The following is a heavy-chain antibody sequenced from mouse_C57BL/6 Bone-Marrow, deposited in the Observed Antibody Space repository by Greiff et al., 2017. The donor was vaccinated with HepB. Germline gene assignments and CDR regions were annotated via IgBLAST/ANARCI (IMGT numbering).Heavy chain of an antibody. CDR1: GYTFTSYW. J-gene: IGHJ1*03. CDR3: ARPYYGSSYDWYFDV. V-gene: IGHV1-69*01. Sequence: QVQLQQPGAELVMPGASVKLSCKASGYTFTSYWMHWVKQRPGQGLEWIGEIDPSDSYTNYNQKFKGKSTLTVDTSSSTAYMQLSSLTSEDSAVYYCARPYYGSSYDWYFDVWGTGTTVTVSS. CDR2: IDPSDSYT. D-gene: IGHD1-1*01.